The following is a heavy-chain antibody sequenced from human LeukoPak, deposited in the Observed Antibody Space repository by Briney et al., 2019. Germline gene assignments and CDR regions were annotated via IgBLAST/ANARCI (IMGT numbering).Heavy chain of an antibody. CDR3: ARDSAVDCSGGICYSDFQH. Sequence: GGSLRLSSAAYGFTFSSYSMNWVRQAPGKGLEWVSSISSSSSSISYAASVKGRFTISRNNAKNSLYLQMTSLRAEDTAVYYCARDSAVDCSGGICYSDFQHWGQGTLVTVSS. V-gene: IGHV3-21*01. CDR2: ISSSSSSI. J-gene: IGHJ1*01. CDR1: GFTFSSYS. D-gene: IGHD2-15*01.